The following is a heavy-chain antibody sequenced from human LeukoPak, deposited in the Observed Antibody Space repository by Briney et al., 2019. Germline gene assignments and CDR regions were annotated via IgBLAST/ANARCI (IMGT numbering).Heavy chain of an antibody. V-gene: IGHV4-59*01. CDR3: ARGATMVRGVIDHDAFDI. CDR2: IYYSGST. J-gene: IGHJ3*02. CDR1: GGSISSYY. D-gene: IGHD3-10*01. Sequence: SETLSLTCTVSGGSISSYYWSWIRQPPGKGLEWVGYIYYSGSTNYNPSLKSRVTISVDTSKNQFSLKLSSVTAADTAVYYCARGATMVRGVIDHDAFDIWGQGTMVTVSS.